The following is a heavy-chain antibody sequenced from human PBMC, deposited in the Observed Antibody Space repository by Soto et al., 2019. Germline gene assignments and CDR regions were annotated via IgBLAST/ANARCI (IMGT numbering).Heavy chain of an antibody. J-gene: IGHJ4*02. V-gene: IGHV4-4*07. CDR1: GCSISGHS. Sequence: SETLSLTCPVSGCSISGHSWIWIRQPAGKGLEWIGHIYPSGGTSYNPSLRSRVTMSLDTSSNQIFLNLTSVTAADTAVFYCVRGRSYSVYDFWGPGTLVTVSS. CDR3: VRGRSYSVYDF. D-gene: IGHD5-12*01. CDR2: IYPSGGT.